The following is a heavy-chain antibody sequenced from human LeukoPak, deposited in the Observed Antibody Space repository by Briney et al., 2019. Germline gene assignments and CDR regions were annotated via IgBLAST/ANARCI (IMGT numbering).Heavy chain of an antibody. CDR2: ISGSGGST. CDR3: AKSDGYDSYFDY. CDR1: GFTFSSYA. Sequence: GGSLRLSCAASGFTFSSYAMSWVRQAPGKGLEWVSAISGSGGSTYYADSVKGRFTISRDNSKNTLYLQMNSLRAEDTDVYYCAKSDGYDSYFDYWGQETLVTVSS. V-gene: IGHV3-23*01. J-gene: IGHJ4*02. D-gene: IGHD5-12*01.